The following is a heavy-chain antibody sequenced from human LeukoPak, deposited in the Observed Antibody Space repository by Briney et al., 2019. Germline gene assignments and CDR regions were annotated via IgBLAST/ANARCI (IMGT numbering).Heavy chain of an antibody. V-gene: IGHV3-66*01. CDR1: GFTVSVNY. CDR2: IYSGGNT. D-gene: IGHD6-19*01. Sequence: GGSLRLSCAAFGFTVSVNYMSWVRQAPGKGLECVSVIYSGGNTYYADSVKGRFTISRDNSKNTLYLQMNSLRAEDTALYYCAKINRGQVAGHVDFWGQGTLVSVSS. J-gene: IGHJ4*02. CDR3: AKINRGQVAGHVDF.